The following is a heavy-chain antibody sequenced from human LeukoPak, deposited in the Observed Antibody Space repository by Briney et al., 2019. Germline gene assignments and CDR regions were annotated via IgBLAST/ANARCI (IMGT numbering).Heavy chain of an antibody. CDR1: GFTFSSHG. CDR3: AKDGHYYGMDV. Sequence: TGRSLRLSCAASGFTFSSHGVHWVRQAPGKGVEWVAVISYDGSNKYYADSVKGRFTISGDNSKNTLYLQMNSLRAEDTAVYYCAKDGHYYGMDVWGQGTTVTVSS. V-gene: IGHV3-30*18. J-gene: IGHJ6*02. CDR2: ISYDGSNK.